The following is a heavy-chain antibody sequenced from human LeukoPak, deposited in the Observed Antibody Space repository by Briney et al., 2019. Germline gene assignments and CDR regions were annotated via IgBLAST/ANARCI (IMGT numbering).Heavy chain of an antibody. CDR1: GFTFSSYS. CDR2: ISSNSSYI. J-gene: IGHJ4*02. V-gene: IGHV3-21*01. D-gene: IGHD1-20*01. CDR3: AGDIGITGTGGFDY. Sequence: GGSLRLSCAASGFTFSSYSMNWVRQAPGKGLEWVSSISSNSSYIYYADSVKGRFTISRDNAKNSLYLQMNSLRAEDTAVYYCAGDIGITGTGGFDYWGQGTLVTVSS.